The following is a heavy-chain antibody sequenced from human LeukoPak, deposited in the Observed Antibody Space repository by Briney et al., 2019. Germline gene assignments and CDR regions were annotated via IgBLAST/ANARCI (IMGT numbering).Heavy chain of an antibody. CDR2: ISYDGSNI. CDR1: GFTFSSYG. Sequence: GGSLRLSCAASGFTFSSYGMHWVRQAPGKGLEWVAVISYDGSNINYAESVKGRFTISRDNSKNTLYLQMNSLRAEDTAVYYCAKGVGATTRNAFDIWGQGTMVTVSS. CDR3: AKGVGATTRNAFDI. J-gene: IGHJ3*02. D-gene: IGHD1-26*01. V-gene: IGHV3-30*18.